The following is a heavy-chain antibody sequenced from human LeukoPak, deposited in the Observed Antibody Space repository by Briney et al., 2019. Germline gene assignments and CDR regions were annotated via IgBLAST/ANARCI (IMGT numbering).Heavy chain of an antibody. CDR3: ARDGSLSGSYFDY. CDR2: MYYSGNT. J-gene: IGHJ4*02. D-gene: IGHD1-26*01. Sequence: SETLSLTCTVSGGSINSSIYYWAWIRQPPGKGLEWIGSMYYSGNTYYNPSLKSRVTISVDTSKNQFSLKLSSVTAADTAVYYCARDGSLSGSYFDYWGQGTLVTVSS. CDR1: GGSINSSIYY. V-gene: IGHV4-39*07.